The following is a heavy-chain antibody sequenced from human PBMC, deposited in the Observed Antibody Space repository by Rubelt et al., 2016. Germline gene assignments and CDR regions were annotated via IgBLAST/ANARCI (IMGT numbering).Heavy chain of an antibody. V-gene: IGHV4-39*07. J-gene: IGHJ6*02. Sequence: QLQLQGSGPGLVKPSETLSLTCTVSGGSISSGGHYWSWIRQHPGRGLEWIGEINHSGSTNYNPSLKSRVTISVDKSKNQFSLKLSSVTASETAVDYCARCVARHSGWSFYYYYGMDVWGQGTTVTVSS. CDR2: INHSGST. CDR3: ARCVARHSGWSFYYYYGMDV. CDR1: GGSISSGGHY. D-gene: IGHD6-19*01.